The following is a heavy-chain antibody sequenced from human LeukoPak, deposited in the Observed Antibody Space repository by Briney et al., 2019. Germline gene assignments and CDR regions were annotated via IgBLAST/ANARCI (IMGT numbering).Heavy chain of an antibody. CDR1: GYTFTNYD. CDR3: ARVKALLPDYYGMDV. CDR2: MNANSGKT. V-gene: IGHV1-8*01. J-gene: IGHJ6*02. Sequence: ASVKVSCTASGYTFTNYDINWVRQATGQGLEWVGWMNANSGKTGYVQNFQGRVTMTRNTSISTAYMELSSLRSEDTAVYYCARVKALLPDYYGMDVWGQGTAVTVSS. D-gene: IGHD2-15*01.